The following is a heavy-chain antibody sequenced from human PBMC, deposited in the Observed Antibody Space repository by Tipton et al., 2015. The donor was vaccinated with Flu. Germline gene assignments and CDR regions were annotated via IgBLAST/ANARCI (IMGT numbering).Heavy chain of an antibody. CDR3: ARDYYGSGGNSNAMDV. V-gene: IGHV3-23*01. CDR2: SGADTS. CDR1: GFIFTHYA. Sequence: SLRLSCATSGFIFTHYALTWVRQAPGRGLNWVATSGADTSYYADSVKGRFTISRDNSKNTVYLMMNSLTAVDTAVYYCARDYYGSGGNSNAMDVWGQGTTVTVSS. J-gene: IGHJ6*02. D-gene: IGHD3-10*01.